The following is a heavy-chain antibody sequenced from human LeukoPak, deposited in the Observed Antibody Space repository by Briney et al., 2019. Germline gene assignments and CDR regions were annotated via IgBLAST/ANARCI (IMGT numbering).Heavy chain of an antibody. Sequence: SETLSLTCTVSGGSISGYYWSWIRQSPGQGLEWIGYIYYSGSTNYNPSLKSRVTISIDMPRNQFSLKLSSVTAADTALYYCARHFTYYYDSSGYPRDAFDIWGQGTTVTVSS. V-gene: IGHV4-59*08. CDR3: ARHFTYYYDSSGYPRDAFDI. CDR2: IYYSGST. D-gene: IGHD3-22*01. CDR1: GGSISGYY. J-gene: IGHJ3*02.